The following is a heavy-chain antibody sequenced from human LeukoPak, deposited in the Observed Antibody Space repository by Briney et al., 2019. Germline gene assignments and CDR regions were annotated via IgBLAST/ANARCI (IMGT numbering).Heavy chain of an antibody. CDR1: GGSINSYD. D-gene: IGHD1-26*01. Sequence: SETLSLSCTASGGSINSYDRRWIRQPPGKGLEWIGYIYHSGSTNYNPSLKSRVTISVDTSKNQFSLKLTSVTAADTAIYYCARPITIVGALGYFDSFGQGGMVTVSS. V-gene: IGHV4-59*08. J-gene: IGHJ3*02. CDR3: ARPITIVGALGYFDS. CDR2: IYHSGST.